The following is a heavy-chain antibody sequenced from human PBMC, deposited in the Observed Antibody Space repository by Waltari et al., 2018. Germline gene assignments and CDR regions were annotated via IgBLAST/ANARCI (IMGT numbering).Heavy chain of an antibody. CDR3: ARDREWGLLSFGELSY. J-gene: IGHJ4*02. V-gene: IGHV3-30-3*01. CDR1: GFIFRSYA. D-gene: IGHD3-10*01. CDR2: ISYDGNKE. Sequence: QVHLVESGGGVWGGVVQPGRSLRLSCPASGFIFRSYAMHRVRQGPGKGLEWVAIISYDGNKEFYADSVKGRFTISRDNSKNTVDLQMDSLRPDDTGVYYCARDREWGLLSFGELSYWGQGTLVTVSS.